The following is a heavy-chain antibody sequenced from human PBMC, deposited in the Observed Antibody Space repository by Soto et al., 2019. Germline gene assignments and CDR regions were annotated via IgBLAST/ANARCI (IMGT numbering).Heavy chain of an antibody. V-gene: IGHV2-70*01. CDR1: GFSLSTSGMC. J-gene: IGHJ6*02. Sequence: SGPTLVNPTQTLTLTCTFSGFSLSTSGMCVSWIRQPPGKALEWLALIDWDDDKYYSTSLKTRLTISKDTSKNQVVLTMTNMDPVDTATYYCARIRGIAARYYYYGMDVWGQGTTVTVSS. CDR3: ARIRGIAARYYYYGMDV. D-gene: IGHD6-6*01. CDR2: IDWDDDK.